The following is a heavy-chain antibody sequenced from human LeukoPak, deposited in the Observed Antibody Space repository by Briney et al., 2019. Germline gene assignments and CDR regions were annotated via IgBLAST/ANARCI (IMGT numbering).Heavy chain of an antibody. J-gene: IGHJ4*02. D-gene: IGHD3-22*01. CDR1: GFTFNIYA. V-gene: IGHV3-23*01. CDR3: ATPLPSYSYDGSGYSFDY. CDR2: LSGSGDST. Sequence: GGSLRLSCAASGFTFNIYAMSWVRQAPGKGQEWVSTLSGSGDSTFYADSVKGRFTISRDNSKNTLYLQMNSLRAEDTAVYYCATPLPSYSYDGSGYSFDYWGQGTLVTVSS.